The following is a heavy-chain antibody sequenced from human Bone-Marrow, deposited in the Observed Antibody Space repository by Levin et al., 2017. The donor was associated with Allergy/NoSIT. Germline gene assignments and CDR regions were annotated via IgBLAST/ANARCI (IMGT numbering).Heavy chain of an antibody. CDR3: ARGPGYSSSWAYYYYYGMDV. CDR2: TYYRSKWYN. D-gene: IGHD6-13*01. V-gene: IGHV6-1*01. J-gene: IGHJ6*02. Sequence: SETLSLTCAISGDSVSSNSAAWNWIRQSPSRGLEWLGRTYYRSKWYNDYAVSVKSRITINPDTSKNQFFLQLNSVTPEDTAVYYCARGPGYSSSWAYYYYYGMDVWGQGTTVTVSS. CDR1: GDSVSSNSAA.